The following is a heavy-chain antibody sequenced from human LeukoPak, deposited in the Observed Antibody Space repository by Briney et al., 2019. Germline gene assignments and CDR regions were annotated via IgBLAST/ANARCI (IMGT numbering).Heavy chain of an antibody. V-gene: IGHV5-10-1*01. CDR3: ARRPRADIAAAGTENYYFDY. CDR1: GYSFTSYW. D-gene: IGHD6-13*01. J-gene: IGHJ4*02. Sequence: GESLKISCKGSGYSFTSYWISWVRQMPGKGLEWMGRIDPSDSYTNYSPSFQGHVTISADKSISTAYLQWSSLKASDTAMYYCARRPRADIAAAGTENYYFDYWGQGTLVTVSS. CDR2: IDPSDSYT.